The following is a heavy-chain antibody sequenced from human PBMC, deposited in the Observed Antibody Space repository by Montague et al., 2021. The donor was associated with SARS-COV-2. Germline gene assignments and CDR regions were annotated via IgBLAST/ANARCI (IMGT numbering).Heavy chain of an antibody. V-gene: IGHV4-34*01. J-gene: IGHJ4*02. CDR3: ARGGVTIFGVVITGKGLFRY. Sequence: SETLSLTCAVFDGSFSDFYWSWIRRPPGKGLEWIGEINHSGSTNYNPSLKSRVTISVDTSKNQFSLKLSSVTAADMAVYYCARGGVTIFGVVITGKGLFRYWGQGTLVTVSS. D-gene: IGHD3-3*01. CDR2: INHSGST. CDR1: DGSFSDFY.